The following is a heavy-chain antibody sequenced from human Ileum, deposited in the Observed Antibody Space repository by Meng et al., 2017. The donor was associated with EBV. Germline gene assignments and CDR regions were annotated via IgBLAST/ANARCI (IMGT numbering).Heavy chain of an antibody. CDR3: ARGREYTGQLDL. CDR1: GGSFNAYY. CDR2: IFHSGHT. J-gene: IGHJ5*02. V-gene: IGHV4-34*02. Sequence: QVQLEQGGAGLLKPSETLSLPCDVSGGSFNAYYWTWIRQSPGGGLEWIGEIFHSGHTNYNPSLESRVSMSVATSKKQFSLLLSSVTAADSGLYFCARGREYTGQLDLWGLGTLVTVSS. D-gene: IGHD5-18*01.